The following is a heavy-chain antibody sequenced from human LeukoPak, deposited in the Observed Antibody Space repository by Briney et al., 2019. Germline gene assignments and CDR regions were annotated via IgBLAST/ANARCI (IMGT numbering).Heavy chain of an antibody. V-gene: IGHV3-48*03. J-gene: IGHJ4*02. D-gene: IGHD2-15*01. CDR1: GFTFGSYE. CDR2: ISSSGGTI. Sequence: GGSLRLSCAASGFTFGSYEMNWVRQAPGKGLEWISHISSSGGTIYYADSVNGRFIISRDNARNSLYSQMNSLRAEDTAVYFCARDSLFCTGGSCYSNYFDYWGQGTLVTVSS. CDR3: ARDSLFCTGGSCYSNYFDY.